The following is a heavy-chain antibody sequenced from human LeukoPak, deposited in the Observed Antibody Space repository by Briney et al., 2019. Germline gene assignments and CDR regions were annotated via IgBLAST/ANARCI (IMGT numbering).Heavy chain of an antibody. V-gene: IGHV3-48*03. CDR3: ARDRDTAMASGGVYYYYYMDV. Sequence: GGSLRLSCAASGFTFSSYEMNWVRQAPGKGLEWVSYISSSGSTIYYADSVKGRFTISRDNAKNSLYLQMNSLRAEDTAVYYCARDRDTAMASGGVYYYYYMDVWGKGTTVTVSS. J-gene: IGHJ6*03. CDR1: GFTFSSYE. CDR2: ISSSGSTI. D-gene: IGHD5-18*01.